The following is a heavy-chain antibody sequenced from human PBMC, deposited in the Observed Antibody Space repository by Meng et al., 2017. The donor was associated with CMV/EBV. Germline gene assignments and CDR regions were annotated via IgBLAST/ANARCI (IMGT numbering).Heavy chain of an antibody. J-gene: IGHJ3*02. CDR2: IYSGGST. CDR1: GFTVSSNY. V-gene: IGHV3-53*01. CDR3: ARGTNSGSYSAFDI. Sequence: GESLKISCAASGFTVSSNYMSWVRQAPGKGLEWVSVIYSGGSTYYADSVKGRFTISRDSSKNTLHLQMNSLRAEDTAVYYCARGTNSGSYSAFDIWGQGTMVTVSS. D-gene: IGHD1-26*01.